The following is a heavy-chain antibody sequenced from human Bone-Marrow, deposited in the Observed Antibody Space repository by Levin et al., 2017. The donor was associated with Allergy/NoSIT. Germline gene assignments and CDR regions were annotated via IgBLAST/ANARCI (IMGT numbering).Heavy chain of an antibody. CDR2: IYYRSKWYA. J-gene: IGHJ3*01. Sequence: SETLSLTCAISGDSVSTNSDAWNWIRYSPSRGLEWLGTIYYRSKWYADYGISVESRITITPDTSKNQFSLHLSSVTPEDTAVYYCARGRNTAYDFWGQGTLVTVSS. D-gene: IGHD1-14*01. CDR1: GDSVSTNSDA. CDR3: ARGRNTAYDF. V-gene: IGHV6-1*01.